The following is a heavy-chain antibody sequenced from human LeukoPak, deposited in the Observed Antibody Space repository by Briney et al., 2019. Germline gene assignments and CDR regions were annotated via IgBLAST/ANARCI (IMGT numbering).Heavy chain of an antibody. Sequence: VGSLRLSCAASGFTFSSYSMNWVRQAPGKGLEWVSSISHSSSYIYYADSVKGRFTISRDNAKNSLYLQMNSLRAEDTAVYYCARAYRYAFDIWGQETMVTVSS. V-gene: IGHV3-21*01. CDR3: ARAYRYAFDI. D-gene: IGHD2-15*01. J-gene: IGHJ3*02. CDR1: GFTFSSYS. CDR2: ISHSSSYI.